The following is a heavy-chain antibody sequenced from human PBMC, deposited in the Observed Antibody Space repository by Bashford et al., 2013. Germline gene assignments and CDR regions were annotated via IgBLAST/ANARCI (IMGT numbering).Heavy chain of an antibody. Sequence: VRQAPGKGLEWVSAISGSSGSTYYADSVKGRFTISRDNSKNTVYLQMNSLRAEDTAVYYCARDNSRYCSSSSCPLYGMDVWGQGTTVTVSS. J-gene: IGHJ6*02. D-gene: IGHD2-2*01. V-gene: IGHV3-23*01. CDR2: ISGSSGST. CDR3: ARDNSRYCSSSSCPLYGMDV.